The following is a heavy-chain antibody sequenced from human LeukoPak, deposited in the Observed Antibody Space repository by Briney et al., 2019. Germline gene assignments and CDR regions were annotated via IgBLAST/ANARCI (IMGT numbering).Heavy chain of an antibody. CDR2: ISWNSGSI. Sequence: PGGSLRLSCAASGFTFDDYAMHWVRQAPGKGLEWVSGISWNSGSIGYADSVKGRFTISRDNAKNSLYLQMNSLRAEDTALYYCAKVSKGGVVVKEFDYWGQGTLVTVSS. CDR1: GFTFDDYA. D-gene: IGHD3-22*01. V-gene: IGHV3-9*01. CDR3: AKVSKGGVVVKEFDY. J-gene: IGHJ4*02.